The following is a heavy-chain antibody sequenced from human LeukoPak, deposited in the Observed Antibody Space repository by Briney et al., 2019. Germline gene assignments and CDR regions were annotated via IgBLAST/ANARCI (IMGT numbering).Heavy chain of an antibody. CDR2: IYYSGST. V-gene: IGHV4-59*01. D-gene: IGHD1-14*01. Sequence: TPSETLSLTCTVSGGSISSYYWNWIRQPPGKGLEWIGYIYYSGSTHYNPSLKSRVTISVDTSKTQFSLKLSSVTAADTAVYYCAKTFSTNAFDIWGQGTMVTVSS. J-gene: IGHJ3*02. CDR1: GGSISSYY. CDR3: AKTFSTNAFDI.